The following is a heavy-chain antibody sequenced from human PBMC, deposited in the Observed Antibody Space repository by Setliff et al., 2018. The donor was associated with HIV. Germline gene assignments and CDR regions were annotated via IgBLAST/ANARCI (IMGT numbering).Heavy chain of an antibody. V-gene: IGHV3-48*03. D-gene: IGHD6-19*01. CDR1: GFTFSNYE. CDR2: ITGSGDTI. Sequence: GGSLRLSCAASGFTFSNYEMSWVRQAPGKGPELVSYITGSGDTIYYADSVKGRFTMSRDNAKDSVYLQMNTLRVEDTAVYYCAREATPRHSSGWVYFDYWGQGMMVTVSS. J-gene: IGHJ4*02. CDR3: AREATPRHSSGWVYFDY.